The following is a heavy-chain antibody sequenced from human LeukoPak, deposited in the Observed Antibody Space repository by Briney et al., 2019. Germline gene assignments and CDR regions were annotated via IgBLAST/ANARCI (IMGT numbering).Heavy chain of an antibody. J-gene: IGHJ4*02. Sequence: GGSLRLSCAASGFTFSNAWMSWVRQAPGKGLEWVGRIKSKTDGGTTDYAAPVKGRFTISRDDSKNTLYLQMNSLKTEDTAVYYCARGNIDQGVWYYDSSGYYLDYWGQGTLVTVSS. CDR3: ARGNIDQGVWYYDSSGYYLDY. D-gene: IGHD3-22*01. CDR1: GFTFSNAW. V-gene: IGHV3-15*01. CDR2: IKSKTDGGTT.